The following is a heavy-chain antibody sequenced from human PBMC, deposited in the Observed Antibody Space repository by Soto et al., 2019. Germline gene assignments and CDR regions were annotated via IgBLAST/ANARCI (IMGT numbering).Heavy chain of an antibody. J-gene: IGHJ4*02. V-gene: IGHV3-23*01. D-gene: IGHD6-6*01. Sequence: VGSLRLSCAASGFTFSSYAMSWVRQAPGKGLEWVSAISGSGDSTYYADSVKGRFTISRDNSKNTLYLQMNSLRAEDTAVYYCAKDYRTVAARRNYFDYWGQGTLVTVS. CDR3: AKDYRTVAARRNYFDY. CDR1: GFTFSSYA. CDR2: ISGSGDST.